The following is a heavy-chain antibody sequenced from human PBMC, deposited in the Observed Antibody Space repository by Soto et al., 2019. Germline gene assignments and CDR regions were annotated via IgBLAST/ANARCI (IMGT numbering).Heavy chain of an antibody. CDR1: GYTFTSYG. D-gene: IGHD3-3*01. V-gene: IGHV1-18*04. J-gene: IGHJ6*02. Sequence: ASVKVSCKASGYTFTSYGISWVRQAPGQGLEWMGWINAYNGNTNYAQKLQGRVTMTTDTSTSTAYMELRSLRSDDTAVYYCARGRYDFWSGYQPYYYYYGMDVWGQGTTVTVYS. CDR2: INAYNGNT. CDR3: ARGRYDFWSGYQPYYYYYGMDV.